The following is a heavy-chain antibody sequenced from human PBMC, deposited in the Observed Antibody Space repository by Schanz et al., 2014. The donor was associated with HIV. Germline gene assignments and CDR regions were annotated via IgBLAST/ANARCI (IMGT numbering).Heavy chain of an antibody. J-gene: IGHJ4*02. V-gene: IGHV3-7*03. CDR1: GFTFSRYW. D-gene: IGHD4-17*01. CDR3: AKVTPLRCLDY. CDR2: IKQDGSEK. Sequence: EVQLLESGGGLVQPGGSLRLSCAASGFTFSRYWMSWVRQAPGKGLEWVANIKQDGSEKYYVDSVKGRFTISRDNAKNSLYLQMNSLRAEDTAVYYCAKVTPLRCLDYWGQGTLVTVSS.